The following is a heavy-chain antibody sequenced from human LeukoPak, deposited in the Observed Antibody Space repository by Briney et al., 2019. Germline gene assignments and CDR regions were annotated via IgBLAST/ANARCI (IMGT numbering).Heavy chain of an antibody. CDR2: IRGKANSYAT. CDR3: ARNPYDILTGFYKNPGGFDF. Sequence: PGGSLRLSCAASGFTFSGSAMHWVRQASGKGLEWVGRIRGKANSYATAYAASVKGRFTISRDDSKNTAYLQMNSLKTEDTAVYYCARNPYDILTGFYKNPGGFDFWGQGTLVTVSS. J-gene: IGHJ4*02. CDR1: GFTFSGSA. D-gene: IGHD3-9*01. V-gene: IGHV3-73*01.